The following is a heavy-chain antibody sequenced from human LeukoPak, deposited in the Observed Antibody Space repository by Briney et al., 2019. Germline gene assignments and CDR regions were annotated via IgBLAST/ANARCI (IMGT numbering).Heavy chain of an antibody. V-gene: IGHV4-61*02. CDR3: ARASYSYDINGWVPFDY. Sequence: SETLSLTCTVSGNSISSGDNYWSWIRQPAGKGLEWIGRIYTSGSTNYNPSLKSRATISGHTSKNQFSLRLSSVTAADTAVYYCARASYSYDINGWVPFDYWGQGTLVTVSS. CDR1: GNSISSGDNY. D-gene: IGHD3-22*01. J-gene: IGHJ4*02. CDR2: IYTSGST.